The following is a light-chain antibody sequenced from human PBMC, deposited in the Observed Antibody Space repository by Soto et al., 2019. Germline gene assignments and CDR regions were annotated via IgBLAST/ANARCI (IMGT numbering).Light chain of an antibody. CDR3: SSYTTSSTLV. CDR2: EVN. V-gene: IGLV2-14*01. CDR1: SSDVGAYNY. J-gene: IGLJ1*01. Sequence: QSVLTQPASVSGSPGQSITISCTGTSSDVGAYNYVSWYQQRPGKAPQLMIYEVNNRPSGVSHRSSGSKSGNTASLTISGLQAEDESDYYCSSYTTSSTLVFGTGTKVTVL.